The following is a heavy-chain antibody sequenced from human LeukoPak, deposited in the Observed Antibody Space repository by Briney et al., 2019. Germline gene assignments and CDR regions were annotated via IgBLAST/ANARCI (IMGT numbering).Heavy chain of an antibody. V-gene: IGHV1-18*01. CDR2: NSAYNGNT. Sequence: ASVKVSCKASGYTFSHDGINWVRQAPGQGLEWMGWNSAYNGNTNYAQNLQGRVTMTADTSTSIAYMELRSLRPDDTAVYYCVRDGGGLYYYYYMDVWGTGTTVTVSS. D-gene: IGHD3-16*01. CDR1: GYTFSHDG. J-gene: IGHJ6*03. CDR3: VRDGGGLYYYYYMDV.